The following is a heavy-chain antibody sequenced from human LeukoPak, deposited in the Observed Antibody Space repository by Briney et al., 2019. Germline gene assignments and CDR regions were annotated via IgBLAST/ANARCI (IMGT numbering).Heavy chain of an antibody. CDR1: GGSISSSNW. V-gene: IGHV4-4*02. J-gene: IGHJ4*02. CDR3: ARLRGADIVDLGFDY. D-gene: IGHD2-15*01. Sequence: SGTLSLTCAVSGGSISSSNWWSWVRQPPGKGLEWIGEIYHSGSTNYNPSLKSRVTISVDKSKNQFSLKLSSVTAADTAVYYCARLRGADIVDLGFDYWGQGTLVTVSS. CDR2: IYHSGST.